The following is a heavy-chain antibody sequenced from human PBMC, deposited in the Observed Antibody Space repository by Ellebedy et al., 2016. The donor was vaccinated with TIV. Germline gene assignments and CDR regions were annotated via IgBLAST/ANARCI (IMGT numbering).Heavy chain of an antibody. V-gene: IGHV2-5*01. CDR2: IYWNDDK. J-gene: IGHJ4*02. Sequence: TLSLTCTVSGGSISSYYWSWIRQPPGKALEWLALIYWNDDKRYSPSLKSRPTITKDTSKNQVVLTMSNMDPVDTATYYCARIQGIGGVFDYWGQGTLVTASS. CDR3: ARIQGIGGVFDY. CDR1: GGSISSYYW. D-gene: IGHD5-18*01.